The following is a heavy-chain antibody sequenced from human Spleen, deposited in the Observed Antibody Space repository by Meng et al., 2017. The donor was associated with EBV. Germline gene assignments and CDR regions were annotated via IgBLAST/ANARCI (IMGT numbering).Heavy chain of an antibody. D-gene: IGHD2-21*02. CDR3: ARDLTYCGGDCY. CDR1: GYTFTRYY. Sequence: QVQLVQSGAEVKKPGASVKVSCKASGYTFTRYYMYWVRQAPGQGLEWMGTINPSDGTTRYAQKFQGRVTLTRDTSTSTVYMELSSLRSEDTAVYYCARDLTYCGGDCYWGQGTLVTVSS. CDR2: INPSDGTT. J-gene: IGHJ4*02. V-gene: IGHV1-46*01.